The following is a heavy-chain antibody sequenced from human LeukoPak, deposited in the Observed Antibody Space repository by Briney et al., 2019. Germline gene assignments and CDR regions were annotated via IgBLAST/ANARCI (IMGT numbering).Heavy chain of an antibody. CDR2: ISSSSSYI. Sequence: GGSLRLSCAASGFTFSSYAMSWVRQAPGKGLEWVSSISSSSSYIYYADSVKGRFTISRDNAKNSLYLQMNSLRAEDTAVYYCARFDDSSGYYPAAIDYWGQGTLVTVSS. CDR1: GFTFSSYA. J-gene: IGHJ4*02. CDR3: ARFDDSSGYYPAAIDY. V-gene: IGHV3-21*01. D-gene: IGHD3-22*01.